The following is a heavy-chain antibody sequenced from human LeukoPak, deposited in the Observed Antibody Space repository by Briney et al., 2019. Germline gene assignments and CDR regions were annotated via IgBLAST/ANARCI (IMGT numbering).Heavy chain of an antibody. Sequence: GGSLRLSCTASGFTFGGYAFSWVRQAPGKGLEWVTFIRSRPHGGEPEYAASVTGRFTVSRDDSKSIAYLQIDSLKTEDTAVYYCTRARNYGSASYYSDAFDVWGQGTLVTVSS. J-gene: IGHJ3*01. CDR1: GFTFGGYA. CDR3: TRARNYGSASYYSDAFDV. D-gene: IGHD3-10*01. V-gene: IGHV3-49*04. CDR2: IRSRPHGGEP.